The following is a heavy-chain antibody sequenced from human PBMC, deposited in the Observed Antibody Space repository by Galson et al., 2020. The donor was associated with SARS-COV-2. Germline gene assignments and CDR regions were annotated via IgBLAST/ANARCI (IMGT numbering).Heavy chain of an antibody. D-gene: IGHD3-22*01. J-gene: IGHJ4*02. V-gene: IGHV3-74*03. CDR3: VRDVDYHETSECFDY. CDR2: INSDGSNT. Sequence: GGSLRLSCAASGFTFSSYWMHWVRHAPGKGLVWVARINSDGSNTKYADSVKGRFTISRDNAKNTLFLQMNSLGAEDTAVYYCVRDVDYHETSECFDYWGQGTLVTVSS. CDR1: GFTFSSYW.